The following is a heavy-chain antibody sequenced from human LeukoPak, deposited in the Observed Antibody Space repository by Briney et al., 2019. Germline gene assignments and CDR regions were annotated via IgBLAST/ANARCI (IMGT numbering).Heavy chain of an antibody. V-gene: IGHV1-2*02. CDR2: INPNSGGT. Sequence: GAPVKVSCKASGYTFTGYYMHWVRQAPGQGLEWMGWINPNSGGTSYAQKFQGRVTMTRDTSIRTAYMELSRLRSDDTAVYYCARAYTGYSSGWPYYFDYWGQGTLVTVSS. D-gene: IGHD6-19*01. CDR1: GYTFTGYY. CDR3: ARAYTGYSSGWPYYFDY. J-gene: IGHJ4*02.